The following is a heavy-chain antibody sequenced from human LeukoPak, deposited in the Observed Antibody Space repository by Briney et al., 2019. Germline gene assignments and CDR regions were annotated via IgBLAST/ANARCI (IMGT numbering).Heavy chain of an antibody. Sequence: SGGSLRLSCAASGFTFSNYGIYWVRQAPGKGLEWVALIRYDGSNKYYADSVKGRFTISRDNSKNTLYLQMNSLSAEDTAVYYCAKEAKDVLWFGEDSGHYFDYWGQGTLVTVSS. CDR3: AKEAKDVLWFGEDSGHYFDY. CDR1: GFTFSNYG. D-gene: IGHD3-10*01. V-gene: IGHV3-30*02. J-gene: IGHJ4*02. CDR2: IRYDGSNK.